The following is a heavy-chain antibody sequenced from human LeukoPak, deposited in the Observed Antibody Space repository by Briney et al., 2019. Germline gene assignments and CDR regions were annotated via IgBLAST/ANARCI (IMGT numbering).Heavy chain of an antibody. J-gene: IGHJ4*02. CDR2: TTHDGRT. CDR1: GGSSNYY. Sequence: SETLSLTCGVYGGSSNYYWSWIRQAPGKGLEWIGETTHDGRTNYSPSLRGRATISKDTSKSQFSLRLNSVTVADTAVYYCAPIYGDYSDFGYWGQGTLVTVSS. CDR3: APIYGDYSDFGY. D-gene: IGHD4-17*01. V-gene: IGHV4-34*01.